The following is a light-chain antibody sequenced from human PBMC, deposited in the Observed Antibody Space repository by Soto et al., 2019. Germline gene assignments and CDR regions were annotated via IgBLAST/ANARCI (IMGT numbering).Light chain of an antibody. V-gene: IGLV2-23*02. J-gene: IGLJ3*02. CDR3: CSYAGSSTL. Sequence: QSVLTQPASVSGSPGQSITISCTGTSSDVGSYNLVSWYQQHPGKAPKLMIYEVSKRPSGVSNRCSGSKSGNTASLTISGLQAEDEADYYCCSYAGSSTLFGGGTQVTVL. CDR2: EVS. CDR1: SSDVGSYNL.